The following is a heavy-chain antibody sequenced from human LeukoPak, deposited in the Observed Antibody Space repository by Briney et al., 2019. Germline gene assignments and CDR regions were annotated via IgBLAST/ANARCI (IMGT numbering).Heavy chain of an antibody. CDR3: AKFAGGDCSNSRCYGWFDP. D-gene: IGHD2-2*01. CDR2: ISSSGSTI. V-gene: IGHV3-48*03. J-gene: IGHJ5*02. Sequence: PGGSLRLSCAASGFTFSSYEMNWVRQAPGKGLEWVSYISSSGSTIYYADSVKGRFTISRDNAKNSLYLQMNSLRAEDTAIYYCAKFAGGDCSNSRCYGWFDPWGQGALVTVSS. CDR1: GFTFSSYE.